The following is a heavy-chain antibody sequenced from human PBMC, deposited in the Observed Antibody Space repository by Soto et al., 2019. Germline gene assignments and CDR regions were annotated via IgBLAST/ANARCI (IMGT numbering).Heavy chain of an antibody. D-gene: IGHD2-21*01. CDR2: ISAYNGNT. V-gene: IGHV1-18*01. Sequence: ASVKVSCKASGYTFTSYGISWVRQAPGQGLEWMGWISAYNGNTNYAQKLQGRVTMTTDTSTSTAYMELRSLRSDDTAVYYCARDHPYSTLSNAPIDWGQGTLVTVSS. CDR3: ARDHPYSTLSNAPID. J-gene: IGHJ4*02. CDR1: GYTFTSYG.